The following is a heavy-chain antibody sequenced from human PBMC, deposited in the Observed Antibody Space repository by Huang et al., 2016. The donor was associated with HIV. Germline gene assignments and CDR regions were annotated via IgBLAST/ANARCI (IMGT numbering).Heavy chain of an antibody. CDR2: ISSNGETS. CDR1: GVTFSRDA. D-gene: IGHD3-3*01. CDR3: AKGRATILDRLDS. Sequence: EVQLLESGRGLVRPGGSLSLSCAASGVTFSRDAMGWVRQAPGKGLEWVSVISSNGETSDYTDSVKGRFTISRDNSKNTVSMQMHSLRVEDTAVYYCAKGRATILDRLDSWGQGTLVTVSS. J-gene: IGHJ4*02. V-gene: IGHV3-23*01.